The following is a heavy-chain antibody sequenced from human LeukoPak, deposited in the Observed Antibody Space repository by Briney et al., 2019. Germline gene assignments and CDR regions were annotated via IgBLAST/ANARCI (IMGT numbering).Heavy chain of an antibody. J-gene: IGHJ4*02. CDR2: ITSGSSYI. V-gene: IGHV3-21*01. Sequence: PGGSLRLSCAASGFTFSSYTMNWVRQAPGKGLEWVSSITSGSSYIYYADSLKGRFTISRDNANNSLCLQMNSLRAEDTAVYYCARGDKSSSWYFFDYWGQGALVTVSS. CDR1: GFTFSSYT. D-gene: IGHD6-13*01. CDR3: ARGDKSSSWYFFDY.